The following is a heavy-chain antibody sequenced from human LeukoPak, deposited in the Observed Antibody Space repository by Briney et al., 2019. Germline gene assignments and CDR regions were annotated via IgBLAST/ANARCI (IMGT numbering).Heavy chain of an antibody. CDR2: INQDASEE. Sequence: GGSLRLSCAASGFTFNIYWMVWVRQAPGKGLEWVANINQDASEENYAESVKGRFTISRDNARNSLYLQMNSLRAEDTAVYYCAREDASSWDYWGQGILVTVSS. J-gene: IGHJ4*02. V-gene: IGHV3-7*01. CDR1: GFTFNIYW. CDR3: AREDASSWDY. D-gene: IGHD6-13*01.